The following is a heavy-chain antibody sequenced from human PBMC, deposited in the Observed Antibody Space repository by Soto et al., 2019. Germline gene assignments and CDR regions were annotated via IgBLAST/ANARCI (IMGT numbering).Heavy chain of an antibody. CDR3: AKRLSYCSVGSCLRFDS. D-gene: IGHD2-15*01. J-gene: IGHJ4*02. Sequence: EVQLLESGGGLVQPGESLRLSCAASGFTFNSHGMNWVRQAAGKGLEWVASISASTTNSYYADSVKGRFTISGDNSKNTLYLQMNSLSVEATAIYYCAKRLSYCSVGSCLRFDSWGQGTLVTVSS. CDR1: GFTFNSHG. CDR2: ISASTTNS. V-gene: IGHV3-23*01.